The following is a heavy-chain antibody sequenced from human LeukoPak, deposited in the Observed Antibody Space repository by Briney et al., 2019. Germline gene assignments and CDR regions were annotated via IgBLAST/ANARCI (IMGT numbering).Heavy chain of an antibody. Sequence: SETLSLTCTVSGGSISSYYWSWIRQPPGKGLEWIAYIYYSGSTNYNPSLKSRVTISVDTFKNQFSLKLSSVTAADTAVYYCARRYGSGSSGTFDYWGQGTLVTVSS. D-gene: IGHD3-10*01. CDR1: GGSISSYY. CDR3: ARRYGSGSSGTFDY. J-gene: IGHJ4*02. CDR2: IYYSGST. V-gene: IGHV4-59*01.